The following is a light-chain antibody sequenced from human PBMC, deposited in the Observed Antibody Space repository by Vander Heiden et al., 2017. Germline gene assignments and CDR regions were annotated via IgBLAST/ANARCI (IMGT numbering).Light chain of an antibody. CDR2: WAS. V-gene: IGKV4-1*01. CDR1: QSVLYSSNNKNY. J-gene: IGKJ2*01. Sequence: DIVMTQSPDSLAVSLGERATINCKSSQSVLYSSNNKNYLAWYQQKPGQPPKLLIYWASTRESGVPDRFSGSGSGTDFTLTISSLQAEDVAVYYCQQDDSSARTFGQGTKLEIK. CDR3: QQDDSSART.